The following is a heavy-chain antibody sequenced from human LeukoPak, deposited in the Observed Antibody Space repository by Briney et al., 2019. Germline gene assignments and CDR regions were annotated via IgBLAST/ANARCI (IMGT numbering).Heavy chain of an antibody. Sequence: GGTLRLSCAASGFTFSSYGMSWVRQAPGKGLEWVSAISGSGGSTYYADSVKGRFTISRDNSKNTLYLQMNSLRAEDTAVYYCAKDQDDYSNSIDYWGQGTLVTVPS. CDR2: ISGSGGST. CDR1: GFTFSSYG. V-gene: IGHV3-23*01. CDR3: AKDQDDYSNSIDY. D-gene: IGHD4-11*01. J-gene: IGHJ4*02.